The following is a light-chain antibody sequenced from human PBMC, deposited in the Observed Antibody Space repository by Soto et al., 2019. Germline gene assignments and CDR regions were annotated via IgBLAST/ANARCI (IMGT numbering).Light chain of an antibody. CDR2: GVV. J-gene: IGLJ1*01. V-gene: IGLV2-11*01. Sequence: QSALTQPSSVSGSPGQSVTISCTGTGNDVGAYNYVSWYQQHPGRPPKLLIYGVVRWPSGVPDRFSGSKSGNTASLTISGLQAEDEADYFCCSYAGGYTYLFGTGTKVTVL. CDR3: CSYAGGYTYL. CDR1: GNDVGAYNY.